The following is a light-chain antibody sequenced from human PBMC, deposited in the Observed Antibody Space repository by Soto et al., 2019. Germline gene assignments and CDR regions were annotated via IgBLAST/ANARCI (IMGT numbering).Light chain of an antibody. CDR1: SSNIGAGYH. V-gene: IGLV1-40*01. Sequence: QSVLTQPPSVSGAPGQRVTISCTGSSSNIGAGYHVHWYQQLPGTAPKLLIYGNTNRPSAVPDRFSASTSGTSASLAITGLQAEDEADYYCQSYDRGLGGDVFGGGTQLTVL. J-gene: IGLJ7*01. CDR3: QSYDRGLGGDV. CDR2: GNT.